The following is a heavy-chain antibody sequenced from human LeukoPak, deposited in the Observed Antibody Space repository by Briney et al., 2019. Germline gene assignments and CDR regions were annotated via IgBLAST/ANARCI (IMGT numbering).Heavy chain of an antibody. V-gene: IGHV1-69*05. Sequence: SVKVSCKASGGTFSSYAISWVRQAPGQGLEWMGRIIPIFGTANYAQKFQGRVTITTDESTSTAYMELSSLRSEDTAVYYCARDYGYNWNYGGWGWFDPWGQGTLVTVSS. D-gene: IGHD1-7*01. CDR2: IIPIFGTA. CDR1: GGTFSSYA. J-gene: IGHJ5*02. CDR3: ARDYGYNWNYGGWGWFDP.